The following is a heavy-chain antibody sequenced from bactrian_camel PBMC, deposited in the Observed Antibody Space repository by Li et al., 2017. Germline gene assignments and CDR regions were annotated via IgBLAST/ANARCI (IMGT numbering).Heavy chain of an antibody. CDR2: VDSGGRV. J-gene: IGHJ4*01. D-gene: IGHD5*01. V-gene: IGHV3S53*01. CDR3: KPSPDKFNYVGWCDVGI. CDR1: GYTSSTYR. Sequence: VQLVESGGGSVQTGGSLRLSCVHSGYTSSTYRMAWFRQAPGKEREGVATVDSGGRVSYRDSVKGRFTISTDNARDTVYLQMNSLKPEDTAMYFCKPSPDKFNYVGWCDVGIWGQGTQVTVS.